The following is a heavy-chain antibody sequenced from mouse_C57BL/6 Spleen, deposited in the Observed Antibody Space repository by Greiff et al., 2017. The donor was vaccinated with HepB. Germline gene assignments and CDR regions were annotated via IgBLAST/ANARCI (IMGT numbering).Heavy chain of an antibody. D-gene: IGHD1-1*01. CDR3: ARAYGSSWDAMDY. J-gene: IGHJ4*01. Sequence: QVQLKESGAELAKPGASVKLSCKASGYTFTSYWMHWVKQRPGQGLEWIGYINPSSGYTKYNQKFKDKATLTADKSSSTAYMQLSSLTYEDSAVYYCARAYGSSWDAMDYWGQGTSVTVSS. CDR1: GYTFTSYW. CDR2: INPSSGYT. V-gene: IGHV1-7*01.